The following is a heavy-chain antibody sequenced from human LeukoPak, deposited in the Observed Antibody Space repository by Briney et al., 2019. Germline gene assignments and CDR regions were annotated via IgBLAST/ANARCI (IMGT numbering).Heavy chain of an antibody. Sequence: GGSLRLSCAASGFTFSSYGMHWVRQAPGKGLEWVAVIWYVGSNKYYADSVKGRFTISRDNSKNTLYLQMNSLRAEDTAVYYCARAPIAVAGYFDYWGQGTLVTVSS. CDR1: GFTFSSYG. J-gene: IGHJ4*02. D-gene: IGHD6-19*01. V-gene: IGHV3-33*01. CDR3: ARAPIAVAGYFDY. CDR2: IWYVGSNK.